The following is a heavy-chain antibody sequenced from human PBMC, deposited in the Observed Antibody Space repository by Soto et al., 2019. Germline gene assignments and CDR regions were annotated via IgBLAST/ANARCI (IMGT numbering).Heavy chain of an antibody. CDR3: ARGNPAYYDFWSGYSGWFDP. CDR2: INHSGST. J-gene: IGHJ5*02. Sequence: KTSETLSLTCAVYGGSFSGYYWSWIRQPPGKGLEWIGEINHSGSTNYNPSLKSRVTISVDTSKNQFSLKLSSVTAADTAVYYCARGNPAYYDFWSGYSGWFDPWGQGTLVTGSS. V-gene: IGHV4-34*01. CDR1: GGSFSGYY. D-gene: IGHD3-3*01.